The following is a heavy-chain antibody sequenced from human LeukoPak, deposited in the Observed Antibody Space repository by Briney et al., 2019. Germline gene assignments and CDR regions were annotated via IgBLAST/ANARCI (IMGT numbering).Heavy chain of an antibody. CDR3: AKEGYDFSFDY. V-gene: IGHV3-64D*06. D-gene: IGHD3/OR15-3a*01. CDR1: GFTFSSYA. CDR2: ISSNGGST. Sequence: GGSLRLSCSASGFTFSSYAMHWVRQAPGKGLEYVSAISSNGGSTYYADSVKGRFTISRDNSKNTLYLQMNSLRAEDTAVYYCAKEGYDFSFDYWGQGTLVTVSS. J-gene: IGHJ4*02.